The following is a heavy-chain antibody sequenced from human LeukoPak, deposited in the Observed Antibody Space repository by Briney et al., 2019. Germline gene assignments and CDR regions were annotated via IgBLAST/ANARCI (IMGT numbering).Heavy chain of an antibody. V-gene: IGHV4-4*02. J-gene: IGHJ3*02. CDR3: ARYCSGGSCYLGAFDI. CDR2: IYHSGST. D-gene: IGHD2-15*01. CDR1: GGSISSSNW. Sequence: PSETLPLTCAVSGGSISSSNWWSWVRQPPGKGPEWIGEIYHSGSTNYNPSLKSRVTISVDKSKNQFSLKLSSVTAADTAVYYCARYCSGGSCYLGAFDIWGQGTMVTVSS.